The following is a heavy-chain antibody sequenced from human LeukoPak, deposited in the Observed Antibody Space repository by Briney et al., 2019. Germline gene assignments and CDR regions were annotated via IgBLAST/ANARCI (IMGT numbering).Heavy chain of an antibody. V-gene: IGHV3-23*01. CDR3: AKKGYYDFWNSYIDY. Sequence: GGSLRLSCAASGFTFSSCAMTWVRQAPGKGLEWVSAISGSGGSSYYPDSVMGRFTTSRDNSKNTLYLQMDSLRAEDTAVYYCAKKGYYDFWNSYIDYWARESWSSSPQ. CDR1: GFTFSSCA. J-gene: IGHJ4*02. CDR2: ISGSGGSS. D-gene: IGHD3/OR15-3a*01.